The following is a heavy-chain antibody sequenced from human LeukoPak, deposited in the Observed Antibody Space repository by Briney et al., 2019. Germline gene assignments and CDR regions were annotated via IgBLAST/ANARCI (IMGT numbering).Heavy chain of an antibody. D-gene: IGHD3-22*01. J-gene: IGHJ3*02. CDR3: AREQSMIVVVITTHDAFDI. CDR1: GYTFTGYY. V-gene: IGHV1-2*02. Sequence: ASVKVSCKASGYTFTGYYMHWVRQAPGQGLEWMGWINPNRGGTNYAQKFQGTVTMTRDTSISTAYMELSRLRSDDTAVYYSAREQSMIVVVITTHDAFDIWGQGTMVTVSS. CDR2: INPNRGGT.